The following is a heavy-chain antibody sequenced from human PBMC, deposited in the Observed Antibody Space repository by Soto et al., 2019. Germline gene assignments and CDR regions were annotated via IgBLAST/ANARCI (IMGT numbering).Heavy chain of an antibody. CDR3: ARHGGAPNYYGSGSYYKYYYYYMDV. V-gene: IGHV4-39*01. CDR2: IYYNRST. Sequence: PLEILSLTCTISGASMTSSSYFWGFVRQPPGLGLEWIGTIYYNRSTYYSKSLKSQVSISVDTSKNQFSLKLRSVTAADTAVYYCARHGGAPNYYGSGSYYKYYYYYMDVWGKGTTVTVSS. CDR1: GASMTSSSYF. J-gene: IGHJ6*03. D-gene: IGHD3-10*01.